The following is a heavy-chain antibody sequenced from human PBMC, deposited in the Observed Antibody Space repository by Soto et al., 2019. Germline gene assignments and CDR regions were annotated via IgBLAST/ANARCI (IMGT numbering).Heavy chain of an antibody. CDR3: AREGDDLIDL. CDR2: VKQDGSEK. Sequence: GGSLRLSCAASGFPFNMYWMSWVRQVPGKGLEWVANVKQDGSEKYYVDSVKGRFTISRDNTQNSLLLQMNNLRVEDTAIYYCAREGDDLIDLWGQGTLVTVSS. J-gene: IGHJ5*02. CDR1: GFPFNMYW. D-gene: IGHD3-16*01. V-gene: IGHV3-7*01.